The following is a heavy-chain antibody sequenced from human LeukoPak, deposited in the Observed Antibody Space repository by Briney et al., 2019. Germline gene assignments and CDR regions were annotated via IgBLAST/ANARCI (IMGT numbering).Heavy chain of an antibody. CDR3: ARDGYRVTGYYYYMDV. D-gene: IGHD5-12*01. CDR1: GGSINSGSYY. V-gene: IGHV4-61*02. CDR2: VYANGGT. J-gene: IGHJ6*03. Sequence: SQTLSLTCTVSGGSINSGSYYWSWIRQPAGKGLEWIGRVYANGGTNYNPSLESRVTISVDTSRNQQFFLKLSSVTAADTAVYYCARDGYRVTGYYYYMDVWGKGTTVTVSS.